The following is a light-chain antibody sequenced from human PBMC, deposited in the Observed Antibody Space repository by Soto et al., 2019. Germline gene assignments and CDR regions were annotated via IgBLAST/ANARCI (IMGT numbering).Light chain of an antibody. CDR2: EVS. CDR1: SSDVGGYNY. V-gene: IGLV2-8*01. CDR3: NSYAGSNNV. Sequence: QSVLTQPPSASGSPGQSVTISCTGTSSDVGGYNYVSWYHQHPGKAPKLMIYEVSQRPSGIPDRFSGSKSGNTASLTVSGLQAEDEADYYCNSYAGSNNVFGTGTKVTVL. J-gene: IGLJ1*01.